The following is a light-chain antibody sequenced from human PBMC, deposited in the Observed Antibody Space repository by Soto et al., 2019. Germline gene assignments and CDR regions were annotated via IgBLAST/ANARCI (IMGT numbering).Light chain of an antibody. Sequence: EIVLTQSPGTLSLSPGERATLSCRASQSVNNYLAWYQQKPGQAPRLLIYDASNRATGIPARFSGTGSGTDFTLTISRLEPEDFAVYYCQQRYYWPLTFGGGTKVEIK. J-gene: IGKJ4*01. CDR3: QQRYYWPLT. CDR2: DAS. CDR1: QSVNNY. V-gene: IGKV3-11*01.